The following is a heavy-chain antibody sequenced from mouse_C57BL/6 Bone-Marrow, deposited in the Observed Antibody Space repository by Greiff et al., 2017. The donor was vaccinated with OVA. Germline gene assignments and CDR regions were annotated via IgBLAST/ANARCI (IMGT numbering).Heavy chain of an antibody. CDR2: ISNLAYSI. CDR1: GFTFSDYG. J-gene: IGHJ1*03. CDR3: ARREGDYWYFDV. Sequence: EVHLVESGGGLVQPGGSLKLSCAASGFTFSDYGMAWVRQAPRKGPEWVAFISNLAYSIYYADTVTGRFTISRENAKNTLYLEMSSLRSEDTAMYYCARREGDYWYFDVWGTGTTVTVSS. V-gene: IGHV5-15*01.